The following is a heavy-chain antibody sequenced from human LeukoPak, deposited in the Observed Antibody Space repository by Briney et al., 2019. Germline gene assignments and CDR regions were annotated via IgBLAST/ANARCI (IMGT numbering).Heavy chain of an antibody. CDR3: AHVGIQLWLGY. CDR1: GFSLSTSGVG. J-gene: IGHJ4*02. CDR2: MYWDDDK. Sequence: ESGPTLVKPTQTLTLTCAFSGFSLSTSGVGVGWIRQPPGKALEWLALMYWDDDKRYSPSLKSRLTITKDTSKNQLVLTTTNMDPVQTATYYCAHVGIQLWLGYWGQGTLVTVSS. V-gene: IGHV2-5*02. D-gene: IGHD5-18*01.